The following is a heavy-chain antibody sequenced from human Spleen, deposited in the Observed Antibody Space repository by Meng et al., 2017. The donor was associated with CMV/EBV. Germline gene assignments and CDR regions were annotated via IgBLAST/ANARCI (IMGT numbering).Heavy chain of an antibody. D-gene: IGHD3-10*01. Sequence: SGYTLSTTGVGVGWIRQAPGKGLEWLALIYWNNERRYSPSLESRLTISKDTSENQVVLTMTKMDPVDTGTYYCAHGWFGELLLGLGSWGQGSLVTVSS. CDR2: IYWNNER. V-gene: IGHV2-5*01. CDR3: AHGWFGELLLGLGS. J-gene: IGHJ4*02. CDR1: GYTLSTTGVG.